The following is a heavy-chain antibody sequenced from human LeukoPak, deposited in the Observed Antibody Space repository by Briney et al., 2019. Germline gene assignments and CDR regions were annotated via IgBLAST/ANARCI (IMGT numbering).Heavy chain of an antibody. CDR1: GFTFDDYG. D-gene: IGHD3-3*01. Sequence: GGSLRLSCAASGFTFDDYGMSWVRQAPGKGLEWVSGINWNGGSTGYADSVKGRFTISRDNAKNSLYLQMNSLRAEDTAVYYCARVPPRAIFGVVYGWGQGTLVTVSS. CDR2: INWNGGST. V-gene: IGHV3-20*04. CDR3: ARVPPRAIFGVVYG. J-gene: IGHJ4*02.